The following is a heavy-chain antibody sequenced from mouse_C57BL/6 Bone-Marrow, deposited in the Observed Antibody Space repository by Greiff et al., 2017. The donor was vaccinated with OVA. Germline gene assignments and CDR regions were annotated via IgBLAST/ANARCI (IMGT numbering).Heavy chain of an antibody. CDR2: IYPGEGDT. D-gene: IGHD1-1*01. V-gene: IGHV1-82*01. Sequence: QVQLQQSGPGLVKPGASVKISCKASGYAFSSSWMNWVKQRPGKGLEWIGRIYPGEGDTNYNGKFKGKATLTADKSTNPAYMPLSSLTSEDSAVYFCARDITTVNAYWGQGTLVTVSA. J-gene: IGHJ3*01. CDR1: GYAFSSSW. CDR3: ARDITTVNAY.